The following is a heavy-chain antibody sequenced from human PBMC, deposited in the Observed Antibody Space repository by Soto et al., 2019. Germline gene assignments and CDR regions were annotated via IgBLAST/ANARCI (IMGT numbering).Heavy chain of an antibody. Sequence: EVQLVESGGGLVKPGGSLRLSCAASGFTFSSYSMNWVRQAPGKGLEWVSSISSSSSYIYYADSVKGRFTISRDNAKNSLYLQMNSLRAEDTAVYYCARDQLAGGGYDYYYYYGMDVWGQGTTVTVSS. CDR2: ISSSSSYI. V-gene: IGHV3-21*01. CDR1: GFTFSSYS. J-gene: IGHJ6*02. D-gene: IGHD5-12*01. CDR3: ARDQLAGGGYDYYYYYGMDV.